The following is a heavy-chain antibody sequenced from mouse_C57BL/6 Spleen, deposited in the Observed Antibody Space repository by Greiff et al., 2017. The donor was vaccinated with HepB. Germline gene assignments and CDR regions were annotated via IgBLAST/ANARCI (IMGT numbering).Heavy chain of an antibody. V-gene: IGHV1-64*01. CDR1: GYTFTSYW. CDR2: IHPNSGST. CDR3: ARKGGYYFDY. J-gene: IGHJ2*01. Sequence: QVQLKQPGAELVKPGASVKLSCKASGYTFTSYWMHWVKQRPGQGLEWIGMIHPNSGSTNYNEKFKSKATLTVDKSSSTAYMQLSSLTSEDSAVYYCARKGGYYFDYWGQGTTLTVSS.